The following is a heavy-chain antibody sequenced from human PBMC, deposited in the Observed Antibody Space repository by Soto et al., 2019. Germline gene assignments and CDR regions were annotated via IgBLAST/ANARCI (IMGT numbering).Heavy chain of an antibody. Sequence: SVKVSCKASGGTFSSYAISWVRQAPGQGLEWMGGIIPIFGTANYAQKFQGRVTITADESTSTAYMELSSLRSEDTAVYYCATEARVLRYFDWLLYAPQYYYGMDVWGQGXTVTVSS. CDR3: ATEARVLRYFDWLLYAPQYYYGMDV. CDR2: IIPIFGTA. V-gene: IGHV1-69*13. J-gene: IGHJ6*02. D-gene: IGHD3-9*01. CDR1: GGTFSSYA.